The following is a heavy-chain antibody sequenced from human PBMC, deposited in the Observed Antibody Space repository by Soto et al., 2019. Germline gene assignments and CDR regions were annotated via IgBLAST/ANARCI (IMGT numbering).Heavy chain of an antibody. V-gene: IGHV4-31*03. J-gene: IGHJ3*02. D-gene: IGHD3-16*01. CDR1: GGSISSGGYY. CDR3: ARDSQGDTEHDAFDI. CDR2: IYYSGST. Sequence: PSETLSLTCTVSGGSISSGGYYWSWIRQHPGKGLEWIGYIYYSGSTYYNPSLKSRVTISVDTSKNQFSLKLSSVTAADTAVYYCARDSQGDTEHDAFDIWCQGTMVTVS.